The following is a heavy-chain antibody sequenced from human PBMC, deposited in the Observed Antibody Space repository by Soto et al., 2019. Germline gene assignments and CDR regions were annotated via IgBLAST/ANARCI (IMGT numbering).Heavy chain of an antibody. CDR3: ARDQWLKVPAVVGDKFDS. Sequence: QVQLVQSGGEEKKPGASVKVSCKAPGYDFIGQGITWVRQARGQGLEWMGWITSYNGDTKYARKYQDRITLTKDKSTRTVYMELTSLRSDDTAVYYCARDQWLKVPAVVGDKFDSWGQGTLVTVSS. D-gene: IGHD6-19*01. J-gene: IGHJ5*01. CDR1: GYDFIGQG. V-gene: IGHV1-18*01. CDR2: ITSYNGDT.